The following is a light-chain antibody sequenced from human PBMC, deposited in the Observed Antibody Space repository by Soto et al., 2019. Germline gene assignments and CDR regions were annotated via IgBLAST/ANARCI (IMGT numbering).Light chain of an antibody. CDR1: SSDVASYNL. J-gene: IGLJ1*01. Sequence: QSVLTQPASVSGSPGQSITISCTGTSSDVASYNLVSWYQQLPGKAPKLMIYEGSKRPSGVPDRFSGSTSVNSASLTISGLQADDEADYYCCLYIGATTYVFGTGTKVTVL. CDR3: CLYIGATTYV. V-gene: IGLV2-23*01. CDR2: EGS.